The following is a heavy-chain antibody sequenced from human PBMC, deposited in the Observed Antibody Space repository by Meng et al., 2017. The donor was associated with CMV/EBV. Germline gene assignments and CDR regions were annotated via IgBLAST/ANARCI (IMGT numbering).Heavy chain of an antibody. CDR3: GTGRGDAWELLGD. V-gene: IGHV4-34*01. Sequence: SETLSLTCAVYGRSLSAYYWSWIRQPPGKGREWIGEINHSGSANYISSLKSRVTISVDTSKNHFSLRLSSVTAADSAVYFCGTGRGDAWELLGDWGQGTLVTVSS. J-gene: IGHJ4*02. D-gene: IGHD1-26*01. CDR1: GRSLSAYY. CDR2: INHSGSA.